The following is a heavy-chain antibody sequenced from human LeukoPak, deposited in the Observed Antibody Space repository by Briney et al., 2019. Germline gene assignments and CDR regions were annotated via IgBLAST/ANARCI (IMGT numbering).Heavy chain of an antibody. V-gene: IGHV1-69*01. CDR2: IIPIFGTA. CDR3: ARDGRSRGSQNFDY. CDR1: GGTFSSYA. Sequence: SVKVSCTASGGTFSSYAISWVRQAPGQGLEWMGGIIPIFGTANYAQKFQGRVTITADESTSTAYMELSSLRSEDTAVYYCARDGRSRGSQNFDYWGQGTLVTVSS. J-gene: IGHJ4*02. D-gene: IGHD2-2*01.